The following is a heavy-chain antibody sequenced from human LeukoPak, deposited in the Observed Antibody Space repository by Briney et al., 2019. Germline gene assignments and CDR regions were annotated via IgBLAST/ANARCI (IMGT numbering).Heavy chain of an antibody. Sequence: GGSLRLSCAASGFTFSTYTMNWVRQAPGKGLEWVSSISSRSSSIYYADSVKGRFTISRDNAKNSLYLQMNSLRAEDTAVYYCARGHSEGYFDWSDPWGQGTLVTVSS. CDR2: ISSRSSSI. D-gene: IGHD6-13*01. V-gene: IGHV3-21*01. J-gene: IGHJ5*02. CDR1: GFTFSTYT. CDR3: ARGHSEGYFDWSDP.